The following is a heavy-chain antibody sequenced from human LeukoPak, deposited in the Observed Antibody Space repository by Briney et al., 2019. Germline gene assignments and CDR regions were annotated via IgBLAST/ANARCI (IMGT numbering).Heavy chain of an antibody. D-gene: IGHD3-10*01. CDR1: GYSFTAFY. Sequence: GASVKVSCKASGYSFTAFYIHWVRQAPGQGLEWMGWIHPRSGETNYAYKFRGRVTMTRDTSISTAYMDLGSLGSDDTAVYYCAVSPGALDVWGHGTTVTVSS. J-gene: IGHJ6*02. V-gene: IGHV1-2*02. CDR3: AVSPGALDV. CDR2: IHPRSGET.